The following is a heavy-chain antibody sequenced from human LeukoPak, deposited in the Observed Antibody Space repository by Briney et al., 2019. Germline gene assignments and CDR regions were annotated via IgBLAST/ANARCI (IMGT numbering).Heavy chain of an antibody. CDR2: IRSKAYGGTT. D-gene: IGHD2-2*01. CDR1: GFTFSSYW. V-gene: IGHV3-49*04. J-gene: IGHJ4*02. Sequence: GGSLRLSCAASGFTFSSYWMSWVRQAPGKGLEWVGFIRSKAYGGTTEYAASVKGRFTISRDDSKSIAYLQMNSLKTEDTAVYYCTRDPTYPGVWGQGTLVTVSS. CDR3: TRDPTYPGV.